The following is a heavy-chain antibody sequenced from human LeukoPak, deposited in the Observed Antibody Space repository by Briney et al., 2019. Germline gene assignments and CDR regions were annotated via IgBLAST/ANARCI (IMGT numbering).Heavy chain of an antibody. CDR2: IYTSGST. Sequence: SETLSLTCTVSGGSISSGSYYWSWIRQPAGKGLEWIGRIYTSGSTNYNPSLKSRVTISVDTSKNQFSLKLSSVTAADTAVYYCARMGYYDDYWGQGTLVTVSS. CDR1: GGSISSGSYY. V-gene: IGHV4-61*02. D-gene: IGHD3-3*01. CDR3: ARMGYYDDY. J-gene: IGHJ4*02.